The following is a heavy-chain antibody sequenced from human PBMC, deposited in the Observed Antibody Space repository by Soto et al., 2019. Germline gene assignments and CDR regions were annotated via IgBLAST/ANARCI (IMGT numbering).Heavy chain of an antibody. CDR3: ARGGGFCGADCYKGGIDY. Sequence: SLRLSCAASGFTFSPYTMHWVRQTPGKGLEWVAVISYDGSDKYYAGSVRGRFTISRDNSKNTLFLQVNSLRAEDTALYYCARGGGFCGADCYKGGIDYWGQGALVTVSS. V-gene: IGHV3-30-3*01. CDR2: ISYDGSDK. J-gene: IGHJ4*02. D-gene: IGHD2-21*02. CDR1: GFTFSPYT.